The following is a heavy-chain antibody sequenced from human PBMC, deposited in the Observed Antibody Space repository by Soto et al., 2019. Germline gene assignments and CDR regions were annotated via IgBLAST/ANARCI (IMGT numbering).Heavy chain of an antibody. CDR1: GGSISSYY. CDR3: ARVVGSSGYYYGGYFDY. Sequence: SETLSLTCTVSGGSISSYYWSWIRQPPGKGLEWIGYIYYSGSTNYNPSLKSRVTISVDTSKNQFSLKLSSVTAADTAVYYCARVVGSSGYYYGGYFDYWGQGTLVTVS. V-gene: IGHV4-59*01. J-gene: IGHJ4*02. D-gene: IGHD3-22*01. CDR2: IYYSGST.